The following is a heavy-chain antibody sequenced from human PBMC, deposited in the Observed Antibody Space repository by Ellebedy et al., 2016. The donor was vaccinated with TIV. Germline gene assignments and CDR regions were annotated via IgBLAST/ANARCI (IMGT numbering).Heavy chain of an antibody. CDR2: ITGPADIT. CDR1: GFTFNKYA. J-gene: IGHJ4*02. V-gene: IGHV3-23*01. D-gene: IGHD1-26*01. CDR3: AKDYRGSDPLFDS. Sequence: GGSLRLSCAASGFTFNKYAMARVRQAPGKGLEWVSTITGPADITVYADSVRGRFTISRDDSKNTLYLQMNSLRVEDTAMYYCAKDYRGSDPLFDSWGQGTLVTVSS.